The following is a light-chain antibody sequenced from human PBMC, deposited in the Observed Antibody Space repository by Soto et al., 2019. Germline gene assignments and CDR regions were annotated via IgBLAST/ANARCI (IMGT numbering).Light chain of an antibody. J-gene: IGKJ4*01. CDR3: QRYGSSSLS. CDR2: GAS. CDR1: QSLSSTY. Sequence: EIVLTQSPGTLSLSPGERATLFCRASQSLSSTYLAWYQQRPGQAPRLLIFGASNRATGIPDRFRGSGSGTDFTLTISRLEPGDFAVYFCQRYGSSSLSFGGGTRVES. V-gene: IGKV3-20*01.